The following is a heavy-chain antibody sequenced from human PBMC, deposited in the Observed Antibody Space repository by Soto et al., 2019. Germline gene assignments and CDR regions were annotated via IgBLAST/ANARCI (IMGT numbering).Heavy chain of an antibody. D-gene: IGHD6-13*01. CDR1: GFTFRSFT. J-gene: IGHJ5*02. CDR3: TRDASRDSSARGWFDP. CDR2: ISSNSAYI. Sequence: GGSLRLSCAASGFTFRSFTMNWVRLAPGKGLEWVSTISSNSAYIYYTDALRGRFTISRDNAENSLHLQMNSLRAEDTAVYYCTRDASRDSSARGWFDPWGPGTLVTVSS. V-gene: IGHV3-21*01.